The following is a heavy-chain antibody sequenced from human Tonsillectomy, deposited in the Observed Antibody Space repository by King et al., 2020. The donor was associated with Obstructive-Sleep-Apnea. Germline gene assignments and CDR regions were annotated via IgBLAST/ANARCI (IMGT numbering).Heavy chain of an antibody. CDR1: GFTFSSYS. J-gene: IGHJ2*01. Sequence: VQLVESGGGLVKPGGSLRLSCAASGFTFSSYSMNWVRQAPGKGLEWVSSISSSSSYIYYADSVKGRFTISRDNAKNSLYLQMNSLRAEDTAVYYCARDFTGYCSGGSCYRYCDLWGRGTLVTVSS. CDR3: ARDFTGYCSGGSCYRYCDL. V-gene: IGHV3-21*01. CDR2: ISSSSSYI. D-gene: IGHD2-15*01.